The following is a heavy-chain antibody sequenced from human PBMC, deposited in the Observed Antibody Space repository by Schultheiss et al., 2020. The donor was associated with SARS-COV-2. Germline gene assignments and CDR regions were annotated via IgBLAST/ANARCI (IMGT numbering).Heavy chain of an antibody. J-gene: IGHJ4*02. CDR2: IYYSGST. V-gene: IGHV4-59*08. D-gene: IGHD6-13*01. CDR1: GGSISSYY. Sequence: GSLRLSCTVSGGSISSYYWSWIRQPPGKGLEWIGYIYYSGSTNYNPSLKSRVTISVDTSKNQFSLKLSSVTAADTAVYYCAAGTGGIDYWGQGTLVTVSS. CDR3: AAGTGGIDY.